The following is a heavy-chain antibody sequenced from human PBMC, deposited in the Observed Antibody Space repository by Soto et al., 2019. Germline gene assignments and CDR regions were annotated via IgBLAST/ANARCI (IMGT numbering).Heavy chain of an antibody. V-gene: IGHV4-61*01. CDR1: GGSVSSGSYY. CDR3: ARNRLEVQLFDY. CDR2: IYYSGST. Sequence: SETLSLTCTVSGGSVSSGSYYWSWIRQPPGKGLEWIGYIYYSGSTNYNPSLKSRVTISVDTSKNQFSLKLSSVTAADTAVYYCARNRLEVQLFDYWGQGTLVTVSS. J-gene: IGHJ4*02.